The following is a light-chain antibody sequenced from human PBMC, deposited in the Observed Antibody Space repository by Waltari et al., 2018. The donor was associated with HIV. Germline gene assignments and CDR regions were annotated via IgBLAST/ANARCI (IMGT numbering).Light chain of an antibody. CDR2: EVS. V-gene: IGLV2-14*01. Sequence: QFALTQPASVSGSPGQSITISCSGTSSDIGYYNYVSWYQQHPGKYPKLMIYEVSKRPSGISNRFSGSKSGNAASLTISALQAEDEADYFCSSVANSVTLSVLFGGGTKLTVL. CDR3: SSVANSVTLSVL. CDR1: SSDIGYYNY. J-gene: IGLJ3*02.